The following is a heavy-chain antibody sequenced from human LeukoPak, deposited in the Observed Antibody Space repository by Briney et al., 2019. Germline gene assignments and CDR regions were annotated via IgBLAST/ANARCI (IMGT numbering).Heavy chain of an antibody. V-gene: IGHV3-74*03. CDR1: QSTFYSYW. Sequence: GGSLRLSCAAAQSTFYSYWMHWVRLVPGKGLAWVSRVNSDGTSTTYADSVKGRFTVSRDNAQNTLNLQMDSLRVDDTAVYYCAGGGFSGFDHWGQGILVTVSS. D-gene: IGHD4-23*01. CDR3: AGGGFSGFDH. CDR2: VNSDGTST. J-gene: IGHJ4*02.